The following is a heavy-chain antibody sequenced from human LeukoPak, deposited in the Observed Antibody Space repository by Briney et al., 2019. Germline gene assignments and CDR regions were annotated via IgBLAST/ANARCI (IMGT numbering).Heavy chain of an antibody. J-gene: IGHJ4*02. D-gene: IGHD3-22*01. V-gene: IGHV3-33*01. CDR1: GFTFSSYG. Sequence: QSGGSLRLSCAASGFTFSSYGMHWFRQAPGKGLEWVAVIWYDGSNKYYADSVKGRFTISRDNSKNTLYLQMNSLRAEDTAVYYCASQPIHYYDTRPLDYWGQGTLVTVSS. CDR3: ASQPIHYYDTRPLDY. CDR2: IWYDGSNK.